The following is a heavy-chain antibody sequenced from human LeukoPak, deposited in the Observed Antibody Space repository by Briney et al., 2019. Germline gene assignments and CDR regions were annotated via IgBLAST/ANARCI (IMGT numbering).Heavy chain of an antibody. CDR2: IYYSGST. CDR1: GGSISSYY. CDR3: ARVAGSGWHKYYFDY. V-gene: IGHV4-59*01. Sequence: PSETLSLTCTVSGGSISSYYWSWIRQPPGKGLEWIGYIYYSGSTNYNPSLKSRVTISVDTSKNQFSLKLSSVTAADTAVYYCARVAGSGWHKYYFDYWGQGTLVTVSP. D-gene: IGHD6-19*01. J-gene: IGHJ4*02.